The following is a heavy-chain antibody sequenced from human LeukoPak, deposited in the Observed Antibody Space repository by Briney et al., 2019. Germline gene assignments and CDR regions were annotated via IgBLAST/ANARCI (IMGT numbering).Heavy chain of an antibody. J-gene: IGHJ2*01. CDR2: IYYSGST. CDR3: ARYESSAYGIDV. D-gene: IGHD3-22*01. Sequence: SETLSLTCTVSGGSISSYYWSWIRQPPGKGLEWIGYIYYSGSTNYNPSLKSRVTIPVDTSKNQFSLKLSSVTAADTAVYYCARYESSAYGIDVWGRGTLVTVSS. CDR1: GGSISSYY. V-gene: IGHV4-59*08.